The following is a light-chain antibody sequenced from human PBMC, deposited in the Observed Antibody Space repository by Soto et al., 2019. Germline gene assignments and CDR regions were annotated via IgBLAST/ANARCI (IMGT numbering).Light chain of an antibody. CDR3: QTFDSTLTISWV. Sequence: QSVLAQPPSLSGAPGQTVTISCTGSSSNIGRGYDVHWYQQVPGSAPRLLLSGDSNRPSGVPDRFSGSRSGTSASLAITGLQAEDEADYYCQTFDSTLTISWVYGGGTKVTVL. CDR2: GDS. J-gene: IGLJ3*02. CDR1: SSNIGRGYD. V-gene: IGLV1-40*01.